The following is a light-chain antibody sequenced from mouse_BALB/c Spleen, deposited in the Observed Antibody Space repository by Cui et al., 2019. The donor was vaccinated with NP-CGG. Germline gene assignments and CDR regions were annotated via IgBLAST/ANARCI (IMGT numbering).Light chain of an antibody. CDR3: ALWYSNHWV. CDR2: DTN. V-gene: IGLV1*01. Sequence: QAVVTTESALTTSPGETVTLTCRSSTGAVTTSNYANWVQEKPDHLFSGLIGDTNNRVPGVPARFSGSLIGDKAALTITGAQTEDEAIYFCALWYSNHWVFGGGTKLTVL. J-gene: IGLJ1*01. CDR1: TGAVTTSNY.